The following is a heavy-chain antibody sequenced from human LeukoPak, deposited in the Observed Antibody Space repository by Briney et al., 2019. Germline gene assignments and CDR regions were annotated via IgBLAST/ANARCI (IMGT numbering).Heavy chain of an antibody. Sequence: GGSLRLSCAASGFTFSSYAMSWVHQAPGKGLEWVSAISGSGGSTYYEDSVKGRFTISRDNSKNTLYLQMNSLRAEDTAVYYCAKSYYDSSGYYQLRIVDYWGQGTLVTVSS. J-gene: IGHJ4*02. CDR2: ISGSGGST. CDR1: GFTFSSYA. CDR3: AKSYYDSSGYYQLRIVDY. V-gene: IGHV3-23*01. D-gene: IGHD3-22*01.